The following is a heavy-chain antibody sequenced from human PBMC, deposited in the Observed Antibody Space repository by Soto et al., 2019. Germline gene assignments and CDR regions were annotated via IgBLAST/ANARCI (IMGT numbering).Heavy chain of an antibody. D-gene: IGHD5-18*01. CDR3: AGAVGYGLIDY. CDR1: GYTFTSYG. Sequence: QVQLVQSGAEVKKPGASVKVSCKASGYTFTSYGISWVRQAPGQGLEWMGWINAYNGNTNYAQKFQGRVTMTADTPTSKAYMELRRLRSDDTAVYSCAGAVGYGLIDYWGQGTLVTVSS. CDR2: INAYNGNT. V-gene: IGHV1-18*01. J-gene: IGHJ4*02.